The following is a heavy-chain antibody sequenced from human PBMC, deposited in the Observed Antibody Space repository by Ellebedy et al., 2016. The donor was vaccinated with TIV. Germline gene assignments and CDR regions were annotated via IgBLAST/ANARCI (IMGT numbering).Heavy chain of an antibody. D-gene: IGHD2-8*01. CDR1: GFTFSSYA. CDR3: ARLLGHCSNGVCYSGRLDV. V-gene: IGHV3-23*01. CDR2: ISGSGGST. Sequence: GESLKISCAASGFTFSSYAMNWVRQAPGKGLEWVSAISGSGGSTYYADSVKGRFTISRDNAKNSLYLQMNSLRAEDTAVYYCARLLGHCSNGVCYSGRLDVWGQGTAVSVSS. J-gene: IGHJ6*02.